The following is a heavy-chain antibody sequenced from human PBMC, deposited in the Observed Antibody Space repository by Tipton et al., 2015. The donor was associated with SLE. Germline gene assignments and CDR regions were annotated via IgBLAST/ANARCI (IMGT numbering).Heavy chain of an antibody. Sequence: TLSLTCTVSGGSISSGGYYWSWIRQHPGKGLEWIGYIYYSGSTYYNPSLKSRVTISIDTSKNQFSLKLSSVTAADTAVYYCARDGGGLGAFDIWGQGTMVTVSS. CDR3: ARDGGGLGAFDI. CDR2: IYYSGST. CDR1: GGSISSGGYY. J-gene: IGHJ3*02. V-gene: IGHV4-31*03. D-gene: IGHD3-16*01.